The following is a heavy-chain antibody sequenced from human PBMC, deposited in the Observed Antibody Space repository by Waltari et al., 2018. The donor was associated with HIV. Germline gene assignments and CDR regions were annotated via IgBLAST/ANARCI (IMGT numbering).Heavy chain of an antibody. V-gene: IGHV4-59*01. D-gene: IGHD2-8*01. Sequence: QVQLQESGPGLVRPSETLSLTCTVSGGSIGSYYRSWIRQPPGKELEWIGYIHYSGSANYNPSLKSRVTVSVDTSKHQFSLKLSSVTAADTAVYYCATLMVYAPRSHYYGMDVWGQGTTVIVSS. J-gene: IGHJ6*02. CDR2: IHYSGSA. CDR1: GGSIGSYY. CDR3: ATLMVYAPRSHYYGMDV.